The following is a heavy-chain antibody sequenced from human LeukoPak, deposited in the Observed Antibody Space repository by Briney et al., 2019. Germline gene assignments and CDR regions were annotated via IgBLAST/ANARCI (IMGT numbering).Heavy chain of an antibody. CDR1: GGSISSYY. V-gene: IGHV4-4*07. CDR2: IYTSGST. Sequence: SETLSLTCTVSGGSISSYYWSWIRQPAGEGLEWIGRIYTSGSTNYNPSLKSRVTMSVDTSKNQFSPKLSSVTAADTAVYYCARGLTYSYDYSFDYWGQGTLVTVSS. D-gene: IGHD5-18*01. CDR3: ARGLTYSYDYSFDY. J-gene: IGHJ4*02.